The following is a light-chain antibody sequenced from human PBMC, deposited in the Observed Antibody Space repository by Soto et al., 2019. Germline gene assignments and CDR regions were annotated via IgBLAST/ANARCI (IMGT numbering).Light chain of an antibody. CDR2: GAS. CDR3: QQYGSSPRT. Sequence: EIVLTQSPGTLSLSPGERATRSCRSSQSVSSSDLAWYQQKPGQAPRLLIYGASSRATGIPDRFSGSGSGTDFTLTISRLEPEDFAVYYCQQYGSSPRTFGGGTKVEIK. J-gene: IGKJ4*01. CDR1: QSVSSSD. V-gene: IGKV3-20*01.